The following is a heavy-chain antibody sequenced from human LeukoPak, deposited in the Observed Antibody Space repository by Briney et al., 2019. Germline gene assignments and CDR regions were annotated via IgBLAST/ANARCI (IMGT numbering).Heavy chain of an antibody. CDR3: ARVQLAAAPPYYYYSMDV. CDR1: GFTFSSYA. V-gene: IGHV3-30-3*01. CDR2: ISYDGSNK. Sequence: GGSLRLSCPASGFTFSSYAMHWVRQAPGKGLEWVAVISYDGSNKYYADSVKGRFTISRDNSKNTLYLQMNSLRAEDTAVYYCARVQLAAAPPYYYYSMDVWGQGTTVTVSS. J-gene: IGHJ6*02. D-gene: IGHD6-13*01.